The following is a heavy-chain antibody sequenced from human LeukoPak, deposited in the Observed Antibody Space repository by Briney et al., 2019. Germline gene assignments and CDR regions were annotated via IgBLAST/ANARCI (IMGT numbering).Heavy chain of an antibody. CDR2: ISYSGST. CDR1: GGSISSGGHY. J-gene: IGHJ4*02. CDR3: ARHKGDYDFWSGYDYYYFDY. V-gene: IGHV4-31*03. Sequence: SETLSLTCTVSGGSISSGGHYWSWIRQHSGKGLEWIGYISYSGSTHYKPSLEGRISISMETSKSQFSLKLNSVTAADTAVYYCARHKGDYDFWSGYDYYYFDYWGQGTLVTVSS. D-gene: IGHD3-3*01.